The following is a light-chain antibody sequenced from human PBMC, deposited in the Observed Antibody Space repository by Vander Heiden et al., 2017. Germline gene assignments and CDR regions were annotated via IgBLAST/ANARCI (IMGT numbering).Light chain of an antibody. CDR3: HGWDSLSDHVV. CDR2: DDS. CDR1: NIESNS. J-gene: IGLJ2*01. Sequence: YVLTQPPSVAVAPGETARITCGGDNIESNSVNWYQQRPGRAPVLVVFDDSDRPSGIPERFSGSNSLNTATLTISRVEGGDEADYYCHGWDSLSDHVVFGGGTKLTVL. V-gene: IGLV3-21*02.